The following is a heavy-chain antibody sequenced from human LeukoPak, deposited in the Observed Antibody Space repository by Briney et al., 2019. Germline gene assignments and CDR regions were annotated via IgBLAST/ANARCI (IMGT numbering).Heavy chain of an antibody. CDR3: ARVSVGATYFRAFDI. CDR2: IIPILGIA. D-gene: IGHD1-26*01. CDR1: GGTFSSYA. J-gene: IGHJ3*02. V-gene: IGHV1-69*04. Sequence: SVKVSCKASGGTFSSYAISWVRQAPGQGLEWMGRIIPILGIANYAQKFQGRVTITADKSTSTAYMELSSLRSEDTAVYYCARVSVGATYFRAFDIWGQGTMVAVSS.